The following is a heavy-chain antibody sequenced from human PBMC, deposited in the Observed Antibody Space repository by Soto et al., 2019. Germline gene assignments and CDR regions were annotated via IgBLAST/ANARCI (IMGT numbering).Heavy chain of an antibody. V-gene: IGHV1-69*06. CDR3: ARVVKYYYDSSGDEPYYFDY. Sequence: SVKVSCKASGGTFSSYAISWLRQAPLQGLEWMGRISPIFGTANYAQKFKGRVPLTADKSTSKAYMDLSSLRSDYTDVDYCARVVKYYYDSSGDEPYYFDYWGQGTLVTVS. CDR2: ISPIFGTA. CDR1: GGTFSSYA. D-gene: IGHD3-22*01. J-gene: IGHJ4*02.